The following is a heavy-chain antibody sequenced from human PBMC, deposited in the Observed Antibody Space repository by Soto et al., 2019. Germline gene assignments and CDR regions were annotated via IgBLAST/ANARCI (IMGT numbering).Heavy chain of an antibody. CDR3: AKGETTAGYYYYYAMDV. CDR1: GFTFSNYV. Sequence: HPGGSLRLSCAASGFTFSNYVMSWVRQAPGKGLEWVSAISRSGGNTYYADSVKGRFTISRDNSKNTVYLQMKSLRAEDTALYYCAKGETTAGYYYYYAMDVWGQGTTVTVSS. D-gene: IGHD6-25*01. CDR2: ISRSGGNT. J-gene: IGHJ6*02. V-gene: IGHV3-23*01.